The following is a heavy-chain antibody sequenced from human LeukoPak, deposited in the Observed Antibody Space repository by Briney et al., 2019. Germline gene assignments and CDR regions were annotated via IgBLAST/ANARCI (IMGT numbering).Heavy chain of an antibody. J-gene: IGHJ6*02. D-gene: IGHD6-13*01. CDR3: AKNQQYYYYGMDV. CDR2: IKQDGSEK. CDR1: GFTFSSYW. V-gene: IGHV3-7*01. Sequence: PGGSLRLSCAASGFTFSSYWMSWVRQAPGKGLEWVANIKQDGSEKYYVDSVKGRFTISRDNAKNSLYLQMNSLRAEDTAVYYCAKNQQYYYYGMDVWGQGTTVTVSS.